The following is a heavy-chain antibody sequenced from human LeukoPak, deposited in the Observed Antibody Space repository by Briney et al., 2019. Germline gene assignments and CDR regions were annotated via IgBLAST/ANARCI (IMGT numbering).Heavy chain of an antibody. D-gene: IGHD4-23*01. J-gene: IGHJ4*02. V-gene: IGHV3-23*01. CDR2: ISDSGGST. CDR3: AKEGTVTPIDY. CDR1: GFTFSSYA. Sequence: PGGSLRLSXAASGFTFSSYAMSWVRQAPGKGLEWVSTISDSGGSTYYADSVKGRFTISRDNSKNTLYLQMNSLRVEDTAEYYCAKEGTVTPIDYWGQGTLVTVSS.